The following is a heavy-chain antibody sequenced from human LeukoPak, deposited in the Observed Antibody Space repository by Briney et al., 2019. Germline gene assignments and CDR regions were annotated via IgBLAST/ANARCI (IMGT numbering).Heavy chain of an antibody. J-gene: IGHJ4*02. CDR3: AKGLLITILGSLDY. CDR2: ITGSGRTT. D-gene: IGHD3-3*01. CDR1: GLTFNNYA. Sequence: GGSLRLSCAASGLTFNNYAMSWVRQAPGKGLEWVSGITGSGRTTYYADSVKGRFTISRDNSKNSLYLQINSLRAEDTAVYSCAKGLLITILGSLDYWGQGTLVTVSS. V-gene: IGHV3-23*01.